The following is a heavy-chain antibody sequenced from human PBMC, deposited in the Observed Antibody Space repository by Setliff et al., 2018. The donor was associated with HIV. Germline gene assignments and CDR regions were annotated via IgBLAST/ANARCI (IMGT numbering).Heavy chain of an antibody. V-gene: IGHV4-31*03. CDR1: GGSISSGGYY. CDR2: IYYSGST. D-gene: IGHD2-2*01. J-gene: IGHJ4*02. CDR3: ARFDHASIDY. Sequence: PSETLSLTCTVSGGSISSGGYYWSWIRQHPGKGLEWIGYIYYSGSTYYNPSLKSRVTISVDTSKNQFSLKLSSVTAADTAVYYCARFDHASIDYWGQGTLVTVSS.